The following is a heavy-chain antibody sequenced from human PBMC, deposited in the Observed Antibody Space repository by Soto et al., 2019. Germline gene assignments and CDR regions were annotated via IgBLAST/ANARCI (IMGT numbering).Heavy chain of an antibody. CDR2: ISASAGST. V-gene: IGHV3-23*01. J-gene: IGHJ3*01. D-gene: IGHD1-26*01. Sequence: EVQLLESGGALVQPGGSLRLSCSASGFSFSNYVMNWVRQAPGKGLEWVSSISASAGSTFYADSVKGRFTISRDNPKNTLYLQRNSLRPEDVAVYYCARRARPASTKWGDFDFWGQGTMVTVSS. CDR3: ARRARPASTKWGDFDF. CDR1: GFSFSNYV.